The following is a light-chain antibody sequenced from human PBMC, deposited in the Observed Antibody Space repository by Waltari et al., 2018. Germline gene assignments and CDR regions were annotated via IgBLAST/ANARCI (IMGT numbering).Light chain of an antibody. Sequence: EIVLMQSPGALSLSPGERATLSCRASKSVSSNFFAWYQQSPGQAPRLLIYDASTRATGIPSRFSGSGSGTDFTLTISRLEPEDFAVYYCQQYGSSPKVTFGGGTKVEIK. CDR1: KSVSSNF. CDR2: DAS. V-gene: IGKV3-20*01. J-gene: IGKJ4*01. CDR3: QQYGSSPKVT.